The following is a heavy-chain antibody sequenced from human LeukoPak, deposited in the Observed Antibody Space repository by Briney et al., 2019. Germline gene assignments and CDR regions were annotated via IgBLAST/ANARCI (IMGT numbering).Heavy chain of an antibody. J-gene: IGHJ4*02. V-gene: IGHV4-59*08. D-gene: IGHD3-22*01. CDR1: GVSISSYY. CDR3: ARHLYESRGQTSFDY. CDR2: IYDSGST. Sequence: SETLSLTCIVSGVSISSYYWSWIRQPPGKGLEWIGYIYDSGSTNYNPSLKSRVTISVDASQNQFSLKLSSVTAADTAMYYCARHLYESRGQTSFDYWGQGTPVTVSS.